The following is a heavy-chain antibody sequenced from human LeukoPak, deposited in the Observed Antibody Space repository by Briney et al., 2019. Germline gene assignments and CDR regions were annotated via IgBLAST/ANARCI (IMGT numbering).Heavy chain of an antibody. CDR3: AKDSAKKYDDY. D-gene: IGHD2/OR15-2a*01. V-gene: IGHV3-23*01. J-gene: IGHJ4*02. CDR1: GFTFSSYS. Sequence: GGSLTLSCAASGFTFSSYSMNRVRQAPGKGLEWVSVIIGSVGSTMYADSGKGRFTISRENSKNSMYLHMNSLRAEDTAVYYCAKDSAKKYDDYWGQGTLVTVSS. CDR2: IIGSVGST.